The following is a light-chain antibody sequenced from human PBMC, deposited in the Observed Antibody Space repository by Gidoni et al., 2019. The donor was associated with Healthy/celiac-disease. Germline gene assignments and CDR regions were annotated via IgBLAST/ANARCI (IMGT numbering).Light chain of an antibody. CDR1: QSVGSNY. J-gene: IGKJ3*01. Sequence: EIVLTQSPGTLSLSPGEGATLSCRASQSVGSNYLAWYQQKPGQAPRLLIYGASSRATGIPDRFSGSGSGTDFTLTICRLEPEDFAVYYCQQYGSSLFTFGPGTKVDIK. CDR2: GAS. CDR3: QQYGSSLFT. V-gene: IGKV3-20*01.